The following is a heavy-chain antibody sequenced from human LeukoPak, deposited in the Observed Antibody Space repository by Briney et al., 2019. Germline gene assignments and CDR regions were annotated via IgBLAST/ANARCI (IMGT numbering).Heavy chain of an antibody. D-gene: IGHD4-17*01. CDR3: ARANLHDHGDYILRLYFDY. CDR1: GGSISTYY. Sequence: SETLSLTCTVSGGSISTYYWSWIRQPPGKGLEWIGYIYNTGSTNYNPSLKSRVTISVDTSKNQFSLRLSSVTAADTAVYYCARANLHDHGDYILRLYFDYWGQGTLVSVSS. J-gene: IGHJ4*02. CDR2: IYNTGST. V-gene: IGHV4-59*01.